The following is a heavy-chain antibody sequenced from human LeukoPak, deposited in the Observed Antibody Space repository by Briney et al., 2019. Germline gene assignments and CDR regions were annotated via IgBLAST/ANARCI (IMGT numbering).Heavy chain of an antibody. Sequence: ASVKVSCKASGYTFTSYAMHWVRQAPGQRLEWMGWINGGNGNTKYSQKFQGRVTMTRDTSTSTVYMELSSLRSEDTAVYYCARETTVTPMYYFDYWGQGTLVTVSS. CDR1: GYTFTSYA. CDR2: INGGNGNT. CDR3: ARETTVTPMYYFDY. V-gene: IGHV1-3*01. D-gene: IGHD4-17*01. J-gene: IGHJ4*02.